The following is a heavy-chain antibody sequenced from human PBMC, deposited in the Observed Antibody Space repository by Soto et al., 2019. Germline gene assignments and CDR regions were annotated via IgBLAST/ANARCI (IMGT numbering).Heavy chain of an antibody. CDR1: GFTFSSHA. V-gene: IGHV3-23*01. D-gene: IGHD3-3*01. CDR2: IRYSGSNT. Sequence: EVQLLESGGGLVQPEGSLRLSCAASGFTFSSHAMSWVRQAPGKGLEWVSAIRYSGSNTYYTDSVKGRFTISRDNSKNTRYLQMNSLRVEDTAIYYCAKRFTLFGEVKLSPDFDYWGQGTLVTVSS. CDR3: AKRFTLFGEVKLSPDFDY. J-gene: IGHJ4*02.